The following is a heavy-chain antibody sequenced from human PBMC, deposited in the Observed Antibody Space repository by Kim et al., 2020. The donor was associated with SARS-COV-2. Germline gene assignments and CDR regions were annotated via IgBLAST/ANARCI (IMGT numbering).Heavy chain of an antibody. CDR3: AKKDGDH. J-gene: IGHJ4*02. CDR1: GASITNYH. CDR2: IYTSGST. Sequence: SETLSLTCTVSGASITNYHWTWIRQSVGKGLEWIGRIYTSGSTSYNPSLKSRVTMSVDTSKNQLSLKLTSVIAADTAVYYCAKKDGDHWGQGTLVTVSS. V-gene: IGHV4-4*07.